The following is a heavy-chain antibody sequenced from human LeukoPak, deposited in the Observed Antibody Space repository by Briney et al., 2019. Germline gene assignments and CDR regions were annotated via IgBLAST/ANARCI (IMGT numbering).Heavy chain of an antibody. J-gene: IGHJ4*02. CDR1: GDSVSSKNGA. CDR2: TYYRSKWYN. V-gene: IGHV6-1*01. D-gene: IGHD6-19*01. Sequence: PSQTLSLTCVVSGDSVSSKNGAWNWIRQSPSRGLEWLGRTYYRSKWYNDYAESMEGRMTISRDTSKNQYSLHLSSVTPDDTAVYYCARDFGTTGWHTFDYWGQGTLVTVSS. CDR3: ARDFGTTGWHTFDY.